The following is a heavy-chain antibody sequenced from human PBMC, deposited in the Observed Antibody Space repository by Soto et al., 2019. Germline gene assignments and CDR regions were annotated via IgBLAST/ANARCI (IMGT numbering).Heavy chain of an antibody. V-gene: IGHV1-3*01. Sequence: QVQLVQSGAEVKKPGASVQVSCQASGYTFTSYARHWVRQATGQRLEWMGWINAGTGNTKYSQKFQGRVTITRDTAASTAYMELSSLRSEDTAVYYCAIPGNGMDVWGQGTTVTVSS. D-gene: IGHD1-26*01. CDR2: INAGTGNT. CDR1: GYTFTSYA. J-gene: IGHJ6*02. CDR3: AIPGNGMDV.